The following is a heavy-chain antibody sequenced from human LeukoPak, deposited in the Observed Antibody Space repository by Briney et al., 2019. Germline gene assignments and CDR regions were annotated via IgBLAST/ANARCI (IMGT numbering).Heavy chain of an antibody. V-gene: IGHV3-64*01. J-gene: IGHJ6*03. CDR2: ISSNGGST. Sequence: GGSLRLSCAASGFTFSSYAMHWVRQAPGKGLEYVSAISSNGGSTYYANSEKGRFTISRDNSKNMPYLQMGSLRAEDMAVYYCARARDDFWSYYYYYMDVWGKGTTVTVS. CDR3: ARARDDFWSYYYYYMDV. D-gene: IGHD3-3*01. CDR1: GFTFSSYA.